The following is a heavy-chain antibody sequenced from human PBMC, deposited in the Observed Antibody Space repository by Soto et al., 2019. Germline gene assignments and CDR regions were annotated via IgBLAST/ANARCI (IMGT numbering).Heavy chain of an antibody. J-gene: IGHJ4*02. CDR1: GGTFSSYT. CDR3: ARGRSGSYYTPGPHYFDY. CDR2: IIPILGIA. Sequence: QVQLVQSGAEVKKPGSSVKVSCKASGGTFSSYTISWVRQAPGQGLEWMGRIIPILGIANYAQKFQGRVTITADKSTSTAYMELSSLRSEDTAVYYCARGRSGSYYTPGPHYFDYWGQGTLVTVSS. D-gene: IGHD1-26*01. V-gene: IGHV1-69*02.